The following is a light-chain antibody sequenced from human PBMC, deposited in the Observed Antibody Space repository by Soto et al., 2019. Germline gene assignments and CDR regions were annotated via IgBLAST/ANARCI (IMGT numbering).Light chain of an antibody. Sequence: QSVLTQPASVSGSPGQSITISCTGTNSDVGGYDRVSWYQHHPGKAPKLLIFEVYNRPSGISDRFSGSKSGHTASLTISGLQAEDEADYYCISYIPSTTTHWVFGGGTKVTV. CDR1: NSDVGGYDR. J-gene: IGLJ3*02. V-gene: IGLV2-14*01. CDR2: EVY. CDR3: ISYIPSTTTHWV.